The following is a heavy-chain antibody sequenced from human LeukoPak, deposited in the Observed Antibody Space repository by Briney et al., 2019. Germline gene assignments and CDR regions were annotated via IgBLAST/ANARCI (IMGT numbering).Heavy chain of an antibody. J-gene: IGHJ4*02. CDR1: GGSISSSSYY. CDR3: ASHRGYSYGYNY. Sequence: KASETLSLNCTVSGGSISSSSYYWGWIRQPPGKGLEWIGSIYYSGSTYYNPSLKSRVTISVDTSKNQFSRKLSSMTAPDTAVYYCASHRGYSYGYNYWGQGTLVNVSS. D-gene: IGHD5-18*01. V-gene: IGHV4-39*01. CDR2: IYYSGST.